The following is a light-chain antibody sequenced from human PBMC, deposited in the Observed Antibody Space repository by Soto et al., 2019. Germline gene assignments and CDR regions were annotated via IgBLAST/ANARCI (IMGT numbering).Light chain of an antibody. Sequence: SALTQPASVSGSPGQSITLSCTGTSSDVGGYNYVSWYPQHPGKAPKLMIYEVSNRPSGVSNRFSGFKSGNTASLTISGLQAEDEADYYCSSYTSSSTLVFGTGTKVTVL. CDR1: SSDVGGYNY. V-gene: IGLV2-14*01. J-gene: IGLJ1*01. CDR2: EVS. CDR3: SSYTSSSTLV.